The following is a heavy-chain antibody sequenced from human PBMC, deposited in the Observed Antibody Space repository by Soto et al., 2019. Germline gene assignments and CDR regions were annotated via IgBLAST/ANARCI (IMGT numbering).Heavy chain of an antibody. Sequence: EVQLVESGGGLVKPGGSLRLSCAASGFTFSSYSMNWVRQAPGKGLEWVSCISSSSSNKYYADSVKGRFTISRDNAKNSLDLQRNSLRAEDTAVYYCARDRGSSGLYAGGWFDPWGQGTLVTVSA. CDR1: GFTFSSYS. D-gene: IGHD6-19*01. CDR2: ISSSSSNK. J-gene: IGHJ5*02. CDR3: ARDRGSSGLYAGGWFDP. V-gene: IGHV3-21*01.